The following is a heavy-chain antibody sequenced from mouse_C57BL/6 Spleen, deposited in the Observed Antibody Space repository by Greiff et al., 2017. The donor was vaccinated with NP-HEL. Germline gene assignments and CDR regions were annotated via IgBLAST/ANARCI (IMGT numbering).Heavy chain of an antibody. J-gene: IGHJ3*01. CDR3: AIRDYDVAWFAY. Sequence: EVMLVESGGGLVKPGGSLKLSCAASGFTFSDYGMHWVRQAPEKGLEWVAYISSGSSTIYYADTVKGRFTISRDNAKNTLFLQMTSLRSEDTAMYYCAIRDYDVAWFAYWGQGTLVTVSA. CDR2: ISSGSSTI. V-gene: IGHV5-17*01. CDR1: GFTFSDYG. D-gene: IGHD2-4*01.